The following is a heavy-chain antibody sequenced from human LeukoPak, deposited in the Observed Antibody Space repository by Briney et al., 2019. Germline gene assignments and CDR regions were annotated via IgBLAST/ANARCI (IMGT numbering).Heavy chain of an antibody. CDR1: GYRFTNYV. CDR2: INTNTGNP. D-gene: IGHD3-22*01. V-gene: IGHV7-4-1*02. J-gene: IGHJ4*02. CDR3: ARGDYDTHGYQTR. Sequence: ASVKVSCKASGYRFTNYVLHWVRQAPGQGLEWMGWINTNTGNPTYAQGFTGRFVFSLDTSVSTAYLQISSLKADDTAMYYCARGDYDTHGYQTRWGLGTLVTVSS.